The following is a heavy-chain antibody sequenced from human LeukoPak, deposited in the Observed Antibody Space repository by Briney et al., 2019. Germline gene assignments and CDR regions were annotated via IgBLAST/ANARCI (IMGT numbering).Heavy chain of an antibody. J-gene: IGHJ4*02. D-gene: IGHD6-13*01. CDR3: ARGYSKSLNFDY. Sequence: PSETLSLTCTVSGGSISSGDYYWSWIRQPPGKGLEWIGYIYYSGSTYYNPSLKSRVTISVDTSKNQFSLKLSSVTAADTAVYYCARGYSKSLNFDYWGQGTLVTVSS. CDR1: GGSISSGDYY. V-gene: IGHV4-30-4*08. CDR2: IYYSGST.